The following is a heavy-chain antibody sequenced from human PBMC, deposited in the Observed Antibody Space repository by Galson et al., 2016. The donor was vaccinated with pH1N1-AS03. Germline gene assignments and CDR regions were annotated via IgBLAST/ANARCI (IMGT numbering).Heavy chain of an antibody. V-gene: IGHV1-46*01. CDR3: ARGAFVYVWGSYPLDY. CDR2: INPSGDNT. CDR1: GYTFTNYY. D-gene: IGHD3-16*02. Sequence: QSGAEVKKPGESLRISCKASGYTFTNYYMHWVRQAPGQGLEWMGIINPSGDNTTYAQKFQGRVTMTRDTSTSTVYMELSSLRSEDTAVYYCARGAFVYVWGSYPLDYWGQGTLVTVSS. J-gene: IGHJ4*02.